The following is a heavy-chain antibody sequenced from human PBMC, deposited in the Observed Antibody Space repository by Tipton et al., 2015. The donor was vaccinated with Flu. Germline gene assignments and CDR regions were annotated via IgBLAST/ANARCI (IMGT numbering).Heavy chain of an antibody. Sequence: GSLRLSCAASEFTFSSYSMNWVRQAPGKGLEWVSYISSSSSTIYYADSVKGRFTISRDNAKNSLYLQMNSLRDEDTAVYYCASPDSSGYYRLGFDYWGQGTLVTVSS. D-gene: IGHD3-22*01. CDR1: EFTFSSYS. CDR3: ASPDSSGYYRLGFDY. J-gene: IGHJ4*02. CDR2: ISSSSSTI. V-gene: IGHV3-48*02.